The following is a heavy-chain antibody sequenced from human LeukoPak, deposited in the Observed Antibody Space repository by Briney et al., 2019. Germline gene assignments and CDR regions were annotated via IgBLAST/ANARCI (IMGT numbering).Heavy chain of an antibody. CDR3: ARLRAASSWFDP. J-gene: IGHJ5*02. CDR1: GGSISSYY. D-gene: IGHD6-25*01. CDR2: IYYSEST. V-gene: IGHV4-59*08. Sequence: SETLSLTCTVSGGSISSYYWSWIRQPPGKGLEWIGYIYYSESTNYNPSLKSRVTISVDTSKNQLSLKLSSVTAADTAVYYCARLRAASSWFDPWGQGTLVTVSS.